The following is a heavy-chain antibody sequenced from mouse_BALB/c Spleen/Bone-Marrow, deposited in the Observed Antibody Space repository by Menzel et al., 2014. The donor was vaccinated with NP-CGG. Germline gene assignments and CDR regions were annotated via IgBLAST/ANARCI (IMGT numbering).Heavy chain of an antibody. CDR2: IRSGGSYT. CDR1: GFTFSSYA. J-gene: IGHJ2*01. Sequence: EVMLVESGGNLVKPGGSLKLSCAASGFTFSSYAMSRVRQTPEKRLEWVATIRSGGSYTYYPDSVKGRFTISRDNAKSTLYLQMRSLRSEDTAMHYCARQGDGYYDYWGQGTTLTVSS. D-gene: IGHD2-3*01. CDR3: ARQGDGYYDY. V-gene: IGHV5-9-3*01.